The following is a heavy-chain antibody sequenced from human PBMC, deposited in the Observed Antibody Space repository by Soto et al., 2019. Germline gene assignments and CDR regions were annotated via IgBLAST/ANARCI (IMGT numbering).Heavy chain of an antibody. CDR3: VTHPIKLWPYDY. V-gene: IGHV3-15*01. D-gene: IGHD3-16*01. J-gene: IGHJ4*02. CDR2: IKSQSDGGAT. Sequence: PGGSLRLSCAASGFLFSNAWMSWVRQGPGKGLEWVARIKSQSDGGATEYAAAVKGRFTISRADSKHAVYLQIDSLTADDTAVYYGVTHPIKLWPYDYWGQGSPVTVSS. CDR1: GFLFSNAW.